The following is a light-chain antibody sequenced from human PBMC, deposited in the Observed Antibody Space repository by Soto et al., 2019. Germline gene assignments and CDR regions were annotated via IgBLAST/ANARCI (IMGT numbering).Light chain of an antibody. CDR3: QQYNSFSLIT. V-gene: IGKV1-5*01. Sequence: DIQMTQSPSTLSASVGDTVTITCRASQRISRWLACYQQKPGKATKILISDASILENGVPSRFSGTGSGTEFTLTISNLQPDDFATYFCQQYNSFSLITFGQGTRLEIK. J-gene: IGKJ5*01. CDR2: DAS. CDR1: QRISRW.